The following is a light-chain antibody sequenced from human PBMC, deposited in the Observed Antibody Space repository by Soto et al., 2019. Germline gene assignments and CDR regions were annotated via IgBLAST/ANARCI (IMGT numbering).Light chain of an antibody. V-gene: IGKV1-6*01. CDR2: GAS. J-gene: IGKJ5*01. CDR1: QGIGKD. Sequence: AIEMTQSPSSLSASVGDTFTITCRASQGIGKDLAWFQQRPGKAPKLLIYGASGLQNGVPSRFSGSGSGTDFTLTISGLQPEDFATYYCQQNFSIPITFGQGTRLEIK. CDR3: QQNFSIPIT.